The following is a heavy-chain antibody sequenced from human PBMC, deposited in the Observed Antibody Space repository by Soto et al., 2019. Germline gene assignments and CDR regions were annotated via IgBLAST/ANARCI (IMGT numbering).Heavy chain of an antibody. CDR2: TSGSGTST. J-gene: IGHJ3*02. CDR3: AKSMHYDFWSGYSRAFDI. D-gene: IGHD3-3*01. CDR1: GFTFTTYG. V-gene: IGHV3-23*01. Sequence: GGSLRLSCAASGFTFTTYGMTWVRQSPGKGLEWVSATSGSGTSTYYADSVRGRFTISRDNSENTLYLQMHSLRVEDTAVYYCAKSMHYDFWSGYSRAFDIWGQGKMLTVSS.